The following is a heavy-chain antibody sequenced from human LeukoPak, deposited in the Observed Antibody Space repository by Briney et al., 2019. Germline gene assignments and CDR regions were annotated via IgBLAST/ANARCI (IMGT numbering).Heavy chain of an antibody. CDR2: IIPIFGTA. Sequence: GASVKVSCKASGGTFISYAISWVRQAPGQGLEWMGGIIPIFGTANYAQKFQGRVTITADESTSTAYMELSSLRSEDTAVYYCARDSGSSGWYSNWFDPWGQGTLVTVSS. J-gene: IGHJ5*02. V-gene: IGHV1-69*13. D-gene: IGHD6-19*01. CDR3: ARDSGSSGWYSNWFDP. CDR1: GGTFISYA.